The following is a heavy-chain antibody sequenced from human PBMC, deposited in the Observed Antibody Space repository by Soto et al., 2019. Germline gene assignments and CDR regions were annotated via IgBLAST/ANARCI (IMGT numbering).Heavy chain of an antibody. CDR3: AKDTVGGYSFWSGYYSDGLDV. CDR2: ISGNGAGT. J-gene: IGHJ3*01. CDR1: GFTFDSYA. D-gene: IGHD3-3*01. Sequence: EVKLLESGGGLAQPGGSLRLSCVGSGFTFDSYAISWVRQAPGKGLQWISAISGNGAGTDYAHSVKGLFTISRDNSKNTVHMQMNSLRAEDTALYYCAKDTVGGYSFWSGYYSDGLDVWGQGTMVTVSS. V-gene: IGHV3-23*01.